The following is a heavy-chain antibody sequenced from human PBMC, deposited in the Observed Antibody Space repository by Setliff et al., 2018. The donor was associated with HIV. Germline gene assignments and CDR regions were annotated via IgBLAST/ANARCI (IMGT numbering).Heavy chain of an antibody. J-gene: IGHJ4*02. Sequence: GGSLRLSCAASGFTFSGSAMHWVRQASGKGLEWVGRIRSETNTYATAYAASVKGRFTISRDDSKNTAYLQMDSLKTEDTAVYYCTKATGSGSYWTGFDFWGQGTLVTVSS. V-gene: IGHV3-73*01. CDR2: IRSETNTYAT. D-gene: IGHD3-10*01. CDR3: TKATGSGSYWTGFDF. CDR1: GFTFSGSA.